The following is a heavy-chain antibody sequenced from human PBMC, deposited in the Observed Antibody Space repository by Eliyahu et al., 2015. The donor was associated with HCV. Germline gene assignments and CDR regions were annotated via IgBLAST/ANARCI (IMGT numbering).Heavy chain of an antibody. D-gene: IGHD2-15*01. V-gene: IGHV1-3*01. J-gene: IGHJ6*02. Sequence: QVQLVQSGAEVKKPGASVKLSCKTSGYRFSTYGIHWVRRAPGQSLEWMGWINAGNGNTKYSHKFQARVNMTRDTSASTAYMELSGLRSEDTAVYYCTRGIVVVVPATHGFDVWGQGTTVTV. CDR3: TRGIVVVVPATHGFDV. CDR2: INAGNGNT. CDR1: GYRFSTYG.